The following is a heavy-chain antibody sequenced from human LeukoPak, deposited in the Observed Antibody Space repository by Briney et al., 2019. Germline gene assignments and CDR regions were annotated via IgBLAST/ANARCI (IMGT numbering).Heavy chain of an antibody. CDR1: GGSFSGYY. CDR2: INHSGST. Sequence: PSETLSLTCAVYGGSFSGYYWSWIRQPPGKGLEWIGEINHSGSTNYNPSLKSRVTISVDTSKNQFSLKLSSVTAADTAVYYCARGPTNFWSGYYTTGFWFDPWGQGTLVTVSS. D-gene: IGHD3-3*01. V-gene: IGHV4-34*01. J-gene: IGHJ5*02. CDR3: ARGPTNFWSGYYTTGFWFDP.